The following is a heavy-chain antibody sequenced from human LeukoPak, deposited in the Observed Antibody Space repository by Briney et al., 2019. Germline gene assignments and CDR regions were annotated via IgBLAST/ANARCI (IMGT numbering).Heavy chain of an antibody. J-gene: IGHJ6*03. V-gene: IGHV4-34*01. CDR3: ARLDIVVVPAAMSYYYHMDV. D-gene: IGHD2-2*01. CDR1: GGSFSGYY. Sequence: PSETLSLTCAVYGGSFSGYYWSWIRQPPGKGLEWIGEINHSGSTNYNPSLKSRVTISVDTSKNQFSLKLSSVTAADTAVYYCARLDIVVVPAAMSYYYHMDVWGKGTTVTVSS. CDR2: INHSGST.